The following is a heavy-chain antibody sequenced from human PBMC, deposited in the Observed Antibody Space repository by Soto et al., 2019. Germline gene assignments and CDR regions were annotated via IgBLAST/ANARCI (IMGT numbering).Heavy chain of an antibody. CDR3: ARDYYDSIGYFSRGYFQH. J-gene: IGHJ1*01. CDR2: INAGNGNT. Sequence: AASVKVSCKASGYTFSNYGIHWVRQAPGQRLEWMGLINAGNGNTKYSQKFQGRVTLTTDTSASTAYMELSSLRSDDTAVYYCARDYYDSIGYFSRGYFQHWGQGTLVTVSS. CDR1: GYTFSNYG. D-gene: IGHD3-22*01. V-gene: IGHV1-3*01.